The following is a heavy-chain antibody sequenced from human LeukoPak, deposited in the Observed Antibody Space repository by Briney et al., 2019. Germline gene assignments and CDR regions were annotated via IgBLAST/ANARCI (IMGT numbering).Heavy chain of an antibody. V-gene: IGHV3-21*01. Sequence: GGSLRLSCAASGFTFSSYSMNWVRQAPGKGLEWVSSISSSSSYMYYADSVKGRFTISRDNAKNSLYLQMNSLRAEDTAVYYCAGAVAGSTFDYWGQGTLVTVSS. CDR2: ISSSSSYM. CDR3: AGAVAGSTFDY. CDR1: GFTFSSYS. J-gene: IGHJ4*02. D-gene: IGHD6-19*01.